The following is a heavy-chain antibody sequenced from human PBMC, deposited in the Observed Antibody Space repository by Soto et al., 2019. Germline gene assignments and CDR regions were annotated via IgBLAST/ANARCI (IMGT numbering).Heavy chain of an antibody. CDR1: GGSISSSSYY. Sequence: QLQLQESGPGLVKPSETLSLTCTVSGGSISSSSYYWGWIRQPPGKGLEWIGSIYYSGSTYYNPSLKSRVTISVDTSKNQFSLKLSSVTAADTAVYYCARLVRDIVVVVATDAFDIWGQGTIVTVSS. J-gene: IGHJ3*02. D-gene: IGHD2-15*01. CDR2: IYYSGST. V-gene: IGHV4-39*01. CDR3: ARLVRDIVVVVATDAFDI.